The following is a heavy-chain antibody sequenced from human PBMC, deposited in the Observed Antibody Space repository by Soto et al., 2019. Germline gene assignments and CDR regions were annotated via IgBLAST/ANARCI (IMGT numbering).Heavy chain of an antibody. D-gene: IGHD6-13*01. CDR2: IYYSGST. Sequence: SGTLSPTRTFSCCSISSNSFFWGWIRQPPGKGLEWIGTIYYSGSTYYNPSLKSRVTVSVDTSKNRFSLRLNSLTAADTAVYYCAGQPPYYFDYWGQGILVTVSS. J-gene: IGHJ4*02. CDR1: CCSISSNSFF. CDR3: AGQPPYYFDY. V-gene: IGHV4-39*02.